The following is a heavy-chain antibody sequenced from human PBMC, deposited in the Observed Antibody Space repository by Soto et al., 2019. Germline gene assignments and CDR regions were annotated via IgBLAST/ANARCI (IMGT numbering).Heavy chain of an antibody. CDR3: ARDPAYCGGDCSTNPLLPPNQPPKNAFDI. D-gene: IGHD2-21*02. J-gene: IGHJ3*02. V-gene: IGHV1-69*13. CDR2: IIPVFNAT. Sequence: SVKISCKASGATFNSYAISWVRQAPGHGLEWMGGIIPVFNATKYSQKFQGRLTITADQSTSTAYMELTSLRSEDTAVYYCARDPAYCGGDCSTNPLLPPNQPPKNAFDIWGQGTMVTVSS. CDR1: GATFNSYA.